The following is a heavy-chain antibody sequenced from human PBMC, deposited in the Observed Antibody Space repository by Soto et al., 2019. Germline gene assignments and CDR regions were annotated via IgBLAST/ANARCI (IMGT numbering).Heavy chain of an antibody. J-gene: IGHJ5*02. D-gene: IGHD3-10*01. V-gene: IGHV6-1*01. CDR1: GDSVSSNSAA. CDR2: TYYRSKWYN. Sequence: QSQTLSLTCAISGDSVSSNSAAWNWIRQSPSRGLEWLGRTYYRSKWYNDYAVSVKSRITINPDTSKNQFSLQLNSVTPEDTAVYYCALSPQPVTYYYGSGSYNWFDPWGQGTLVTVSS. CDR3: ALSPQPVTYYYGSGSYNWFDP.